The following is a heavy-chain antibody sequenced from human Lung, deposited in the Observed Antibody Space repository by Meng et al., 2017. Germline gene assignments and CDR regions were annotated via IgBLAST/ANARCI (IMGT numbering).Heavy chain of an antibody. Sequence: QGGAGLFKPSEPLSLTCVVSGGSFSDYYWSWIRQPPGKGLEWIGEINHSGSTNYNPSLESRATISVDTSQNNLSLKLSSVTAADSAVYYCARGPTTMAHDFDYWGQGTLVTVSS. V-gene: IGHV4-34*01. J-gene: IGHJ4*02. D-gene: IGHD4-11*01. CDR2: INHSGST. CDR1: GGSFSDYY. CDR3: ARGPTTMAHDFDY.